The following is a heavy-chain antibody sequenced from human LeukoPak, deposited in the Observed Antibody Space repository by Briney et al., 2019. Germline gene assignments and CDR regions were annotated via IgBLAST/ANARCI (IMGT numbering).Heavy chain of an antibody. V-gene: IGHV3-48*03. CDR2: IGSRGSII. CDR1: GLTFSNFD. J-gene: IGHJ4*02. Sequence: PGGSLRLSCAASGLTFSNFDINWVCQAPRKGLEWLSYIGSRGSIIYYAGSVRGRFTISRDNAQNSLYLQMNSLRAEDTAVYYCARVNFLQAHTGYFVYWGQGTLVTVSS. CDR3: ARVNFLQAHTGYFVY. D-gene: IGHD2/OR15-2a*01.